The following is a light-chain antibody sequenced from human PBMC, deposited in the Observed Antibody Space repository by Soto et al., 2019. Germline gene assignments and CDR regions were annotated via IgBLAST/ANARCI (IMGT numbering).Light chain of an antibody. Sequence: EILMKQSSATPSVSPGGRTTLSCRARQSISDTLAWYQQKPGQAPTLLIYSASRRATGVPARFSGSGSGTDFSLTIISLQSDDFAVHYCQQYNNCPCTFGQGTKVDIK. CDR1: QSISDT. CDR2: SAS. CDR3: QQYNNCPCT. V-gene: IGKV3-15*01. J-gene: IGKJ1*01.